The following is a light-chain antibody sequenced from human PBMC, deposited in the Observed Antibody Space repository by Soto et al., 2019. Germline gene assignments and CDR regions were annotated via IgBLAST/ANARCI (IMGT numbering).Light chain of an antibody. CDR2: GAS. Sequence: EIVMTQSPATLSVSPGERATLSCRASQSVSSNLAWYQQKPGQAPRLLIYGASTRATGIPARFSGSGSGTELTLTISSLQSEDFALYYCQHYNQCPPTFGQGTKVEIK. CDR1: QSVSSN. V-gene: IGKV3-15*01. J-gene: IGKJ1*01. CDR3: QHYNQCPPT.